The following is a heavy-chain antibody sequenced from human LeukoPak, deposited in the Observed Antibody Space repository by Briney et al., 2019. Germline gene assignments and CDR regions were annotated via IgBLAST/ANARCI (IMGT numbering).Heavy chain of an antibody. Sequence: ASVKVSCKVSGASLSETSIHWVRQAPGQWLEWMGGFDPEDGESIFAQRFQGRFSMTEDTSTDTAYMELRSLRPEDTAVYYCARELELQSYFDYWGQGTLVTVSS. CDR2: FDPEDGES. J-gene: IGHJ4*02. CDR1: GASLSETS. CDR3: ARELELQSYFDY. D-gene: IGHD1-7*01. V-gene: IGHV1-24*01.